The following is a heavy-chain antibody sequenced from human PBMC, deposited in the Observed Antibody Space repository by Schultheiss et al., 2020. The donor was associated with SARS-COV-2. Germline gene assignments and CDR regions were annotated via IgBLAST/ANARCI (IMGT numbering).Heavy chain of an antibody. Sequence: SQTLSLTCTVSGGSISSSSYYWGWIRQPPGKGLEWIGSIYYSGSTYYNPSLKSRVTISVDTSKNQFSLKLSSVTAADTAVYYCARGWGGAYFPPQWGQGTLVTVSS. D-gene: IGHD1-26*01. CDR3: ARGWGGAYFPPQ. CDR2: IYYSGST. V-gene: IGHV4-39*01. J-gene: IGHJ4*02. CDR1: GGSISSSSYY.